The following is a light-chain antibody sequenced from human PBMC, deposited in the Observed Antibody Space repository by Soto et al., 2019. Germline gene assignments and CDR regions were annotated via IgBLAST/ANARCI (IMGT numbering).Light chain of an antibody. V-gene: IGKV3-11*01. Sequence: EIVLTQSPATLSLSPGERGTLSCRASQSVGGFLAWYQQRSGQTPKLLIYDASKRAPGIPARFSGSGSGTDFTLTISSLEPEDFAVYYCQHRSNWLGTFGPGTKVDIK. CDR2: DAS. CDR3: QHRSNWLGT. CDR1: QSVGGF. J-gene: IGKJ3*01.